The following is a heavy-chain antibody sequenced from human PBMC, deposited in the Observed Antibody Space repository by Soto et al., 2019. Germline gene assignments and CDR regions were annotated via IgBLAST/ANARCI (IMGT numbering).Heavy chain of an antibody. J-gene: IGHJ5*02. D-gene: IGHD1-1*01. V-gene: IGHV3-21*04. CDR1: GFTFSSYT. CDR2: ISSSSSYI. CDR3: ARHAGYDANWFDP. Sequence: GGSLRLSCAASGFTFSSYTMNWVRQAPGKGLEWVSSISSSSSYIYYADSVKGRFTISRDNAKNSLKLSSVTAADTAVYYCARHAGYDANWFDPWGQGTLVTVSS.